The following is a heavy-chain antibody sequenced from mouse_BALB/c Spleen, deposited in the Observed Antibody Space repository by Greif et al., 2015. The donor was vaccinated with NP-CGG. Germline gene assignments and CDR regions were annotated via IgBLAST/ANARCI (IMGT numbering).Heavy chain of an antibody. Sequence: VQLVESGAELAKPGASVKMSCKASGYTFTSYWMHWVKQRPGQGLEWIGYINPSTGYTEYNQKFKDKATLTADKSSSTAYMQLSSLTSEDSAVYYCARENRYAMDYWGQGTSVTVSS. J-gene: IGHJ4*01. CDR3: ARENRYAMDY. CDR1: GYTFTSYW. V-gene: IGHV1-7*01. D-gene: IGHD2-14*01. CDR2: INPSTGYT.